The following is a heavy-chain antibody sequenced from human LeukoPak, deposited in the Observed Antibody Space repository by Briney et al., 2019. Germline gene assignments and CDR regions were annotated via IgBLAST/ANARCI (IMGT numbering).Heavy chain of an antibody. D-gene: IGHD5/OR15-5a*01. Sequence: GGPLRLSCAASGFTFSSYGMHWVRQAPGKGLEWVAVISYDGSNKYYADSVKGRFTISRDNSKNTLYLQMNSLRAEDTAVYYCAKPSTLRYYFDYWGQGTLVTVSS. CDR3: AKPSTLRYYFDY. V-gene: IGHV3-30*18. J-gene: IGHJ4*02. CDR1: GFTFSSYG. CDR2: ISYDGSNK.